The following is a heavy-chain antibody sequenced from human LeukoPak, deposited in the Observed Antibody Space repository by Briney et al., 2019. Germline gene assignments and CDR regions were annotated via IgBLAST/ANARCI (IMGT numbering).Heavy chain of an antibody. CDR3: AKSQRLVDY. J-gene: IGHJ4*02. D-gene: IGHD6-25*01. Sequence: KPGGSLTLSCTASRFTLSTYNTHWVPQTPGKGLEWVSSITRSSTYHADSVKGRFTISRDNSKNTLYLQMNSLRAEDTAVYYCAKSQRLVDYWGQGTLVTVSS. CDR1: RFTLSTYN. CDR2: ITRSST. V-gene: IGHV3-69-1*01.